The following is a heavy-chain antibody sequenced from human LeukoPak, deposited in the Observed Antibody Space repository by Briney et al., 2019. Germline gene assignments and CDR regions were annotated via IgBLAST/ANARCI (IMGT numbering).Heavy chain of an antibody. Sequence: SETLSLTCAVYGGSFSGYYWSWIRQPPGKGLEWIGEINHSGSTNYNPSLKSRVTISVDTSKNQFSLKLSSVTAADTAVYYCAEERITMIVGAFDIWGQGTMVTVSS. CDR2: INHSGST. CDR1: GGSFSGYY. D-gene: IGHD3-22*01. CDR3: AEERITMIVGAFDI. V-gene: IGHV4-34*01. J-gene: IGHJ3*02.